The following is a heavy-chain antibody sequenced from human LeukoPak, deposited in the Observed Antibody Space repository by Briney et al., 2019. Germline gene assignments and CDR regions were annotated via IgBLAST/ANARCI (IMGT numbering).Heavy chain of an antibody. J-gene: IGHJ4*02. V-gene: IGHV4-59*12. D-gene: IGHD2-2*01. Sequence: SETLSLTCTVSGGSISSYYWSWIRRPLGKGLEWIGYIYYSGSTNYNPSLKSRVTISVDTSKNQFSLKLSSVTAADTAVYYCARLAVPKYQLLYYFDYWGQGTLVTVSS. CDR2: IYYSGST. CDR3: ARLAVPKYQLLYYFDY. CDR1: GGSISSYY.